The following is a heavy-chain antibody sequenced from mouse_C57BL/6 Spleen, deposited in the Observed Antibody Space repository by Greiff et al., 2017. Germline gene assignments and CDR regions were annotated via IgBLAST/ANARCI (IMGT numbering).Heavy chain of an antibody. CDR3: AKVKLIYYGSYFDV. CDR1: GFSLTSYG. J-gene: IGHJ1*03. V-gene: IGHV2-3*01. CDR2: IWGDGST. Sequence: VQLQQSGPGLVAPSQSLSITCAVSGFSLTSYGVSWVRQPPGKGLEWLGVIWGDGSTNYHSALISRLSISKDNSKSQVFLKLNSLQTDDTATYYCAKVKLIYYGSYFDVWGTGTTVTVSS. D-gene: IGHD2-2*01.